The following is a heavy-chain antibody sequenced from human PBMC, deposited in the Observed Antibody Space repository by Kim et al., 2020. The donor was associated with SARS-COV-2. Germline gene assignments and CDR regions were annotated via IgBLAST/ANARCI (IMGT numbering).Heavy chain of an antibody. Sequence: SETLSLTCAVYGGSFSGYYWSWIRQPPGKGLEWIGEINHSGSTNYNPSLKSRVTISVDTSKNQFSLKLSSVTAADTAVYYCAGSGRTPRYFDYWGQGTLV. J-gene: IGHJ4*02. CDR3: AGSGRTPRYFDY. CDR1: GGSFSGYY. V-gene: IGHV4-34*01. D-gene: IGHD1-26*01. CDR2: INHSGST.